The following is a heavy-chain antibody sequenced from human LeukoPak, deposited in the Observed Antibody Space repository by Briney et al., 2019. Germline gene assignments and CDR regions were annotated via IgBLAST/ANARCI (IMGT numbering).Heavy chain of an antibody. J-gene: IGHJ4*02. D-gene: IGHD6-13*01. CDR1: GFTFGDYA. CDR2: IRSKTYGGTT. Sequence: PGGSLRLSCTASGFTFGDYAMSWFRQAPGKGLEWVGFIRSKTYGGTTGYAASVKDTFTISRDDSKSVVYLQMNSLKTEDTAFYHCTRGVGQQLIPPDYWGQGTLVTVSS. CDR3: TRGVGQQLIPPDY. V-gene: IGHV3-49*03.